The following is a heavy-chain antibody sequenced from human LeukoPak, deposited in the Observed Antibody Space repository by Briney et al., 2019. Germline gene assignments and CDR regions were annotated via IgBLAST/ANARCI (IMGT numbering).Heavy chain of an antibody. CDR3: ARMVRGVIKREYYFDY. CDR1: GFTFSDYY. D-gene: IGHD3-10*01. Sequence: GGSLRLSCAASGFTFSDYYMSWIRQAPGKGLEGVSYISSSGSTIYYADSVKGRFTISRDNAKNSLYLQMNSLRAEDTAVYYCARMVRGVIKREYYFDYWGQGTLVTVSS. J-gene: IGHJ4*02. CDR2: ISSSGSTI. V-gene: IGHV3-11*01.